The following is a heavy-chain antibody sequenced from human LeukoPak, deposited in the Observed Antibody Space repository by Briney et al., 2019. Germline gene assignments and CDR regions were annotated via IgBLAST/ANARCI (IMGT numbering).Heavy chain of an antibody. CDR3: AKDWWKSDFPTYLDY. CDR1: GFDFNLYG. Sequence: PGGSLRLSCVVSGFDFNLYGMHWVRQAPGKGLEWVTFIRYDGSNKSYADSVKGRFTISRDNSKNTVYLQMNSLRGEDTAVYYCAKDWWKSDFPTYLDYWGQGTLVTVSS. CDR2: IRYDGSNK. J-gene: IGHJ4*02. V-gene: IGHV3-30*02. D-gene: IGHD2-15*01.